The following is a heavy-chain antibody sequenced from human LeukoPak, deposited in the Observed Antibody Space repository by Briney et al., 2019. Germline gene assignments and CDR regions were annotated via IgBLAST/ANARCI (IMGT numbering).Heavy chain of an antibody. CDR3: ARVKSYCSGGSCSPYFDY. V-gene: IGHV3-20*04. CDR1: GFTFSSYS. D-gene: IGHD2-15*01. CDR2: INWNGGST. J-gene: IGHJ4*02. Sequence: GGSLRLSCATSGFTFSSYSMNWVRQAPGKGLEWVSGINWNGGSTGYADSVKGRFTISRDNAKNSLYLQMNSLRAEDTALYYCARVKSYCSGGSCSPYFDYWGQGTLVTVSS.